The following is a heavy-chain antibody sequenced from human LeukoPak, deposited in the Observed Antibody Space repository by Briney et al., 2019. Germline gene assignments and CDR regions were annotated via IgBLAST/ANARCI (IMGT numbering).Heavy chain of an antibody. D-gene: IGHD5-18*01. Sequence: SENLSLTCTVSGGSISSSSYYWGWIRQPPGKGLEWIGSIYYSGSTYYNPSLKSRVTISVDTSKNQFSLKLSSVTAADTAVYYCARNTAITDYWGQGTLVTVSS. CDR1: GGSISSSSYY. V-gene: IGHV4-39*01. J-gene: IGHJ4*02. CDR3: ARNTAITDY. CDR2: IYYSGST.